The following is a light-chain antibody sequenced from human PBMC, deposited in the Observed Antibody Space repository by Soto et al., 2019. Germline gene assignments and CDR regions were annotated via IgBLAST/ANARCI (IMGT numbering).Light chain of an antibody. J-gene: IGLJ2*01. V-gene: IGLV1-36*01. CDR2: YDD. CDR1: SSNIGNNA. CDR3: AAWDDSLNGPV. Sequence: QSVLTQPPSVSEAPRQRVTISCSGSSSNIGNNAVNWYQQLPGKAPKLLIYYDDLLPSGVSDRFSGSKSRTSASLAISGLKSEDEADYYCAAWDDSLNGPVFGGGTKLTVL.